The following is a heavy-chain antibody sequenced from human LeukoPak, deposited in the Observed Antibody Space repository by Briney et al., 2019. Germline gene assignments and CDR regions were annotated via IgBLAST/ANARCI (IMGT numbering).Heavy chain of an antibody. V-gene: IGHV3-23*01. CDR2: ISGSSRHI. CDR3: AKDLDGF. Sequence: GALRLSCVASGFTFNTYAMSWVRQAPGKGLEWVSIISGSSRHIYYADSVKGRFTISRDNSKNTLYLQMTSLRAEDTAVYYCAKDLDGFWGQGTLVTVSS. CDR1: GFTFNTYA. J-gene: IGHJ4*02. D-gene: IGHD6-25*01.